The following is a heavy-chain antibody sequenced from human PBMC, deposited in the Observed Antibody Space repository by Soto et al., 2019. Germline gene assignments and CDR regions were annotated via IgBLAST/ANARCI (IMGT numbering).Heavy chain of an antibody. Sequence: PGGSLRLSCAASGFTFSSYAMHWVRQAPGKGLEYVSAISSNGGSTYYANSVKGRFTISRDNSKNTLYLQMGSLRAEDMAVYYCARGRSGRITMVRGVINYMDVWGKGTTVTVSS. CDR3: ARGRSGRITMVRGVINYMDV. D-gene: IGHD3-10*01. V-gene: IGHV3-64*01. CDR1: GFTFSSYA. J-gene: IGHJ6*03. CDR2: ISSNGGST.